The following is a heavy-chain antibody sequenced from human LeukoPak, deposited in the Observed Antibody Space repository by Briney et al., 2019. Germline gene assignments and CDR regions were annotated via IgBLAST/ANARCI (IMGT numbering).Heavy chain of an antibody. V-gene: IGHV4-59*01. CDR1: GGSISRYY. Sequence: SETLSLTRTVSGGSISRYYWGWIRQPPGKGLEWIGYIYYSGSTNYNPSLKSRVTISVDTSKNQFSLKLSSVTAADTAVYYCARRARYCSSTSCYLQGFDPWGQGTLVTVSS. D-gene: IGHD2-2*01. CDR2: IYYSGST. J-gene: IGHJ5*02. CDR3: ARRARYCSSTSCYLQGFDP.